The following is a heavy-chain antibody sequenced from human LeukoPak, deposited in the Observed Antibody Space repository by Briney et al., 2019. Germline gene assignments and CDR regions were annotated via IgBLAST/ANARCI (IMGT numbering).Heavy chain of an antibody. D-gene: IGHD3-9*01. CDR1: GYTFTSYA. CDR2: INAGNGNT. Sequence: ASVKVSCKASGYTFTSYAMHWVRQAPGQRLEWMGWINAGNGNTKYSQKFQGRVTITRDTSASTAYMELSSLRSEDTAVYYCAREAVDILTGYYRNHYYYGMDVWGQGTTVTVSS. CDR3: AREAVDILTGYYRNHYYYGMDV. V-gene: IGHV1-3*01. J-gene: IGHJ6*02.